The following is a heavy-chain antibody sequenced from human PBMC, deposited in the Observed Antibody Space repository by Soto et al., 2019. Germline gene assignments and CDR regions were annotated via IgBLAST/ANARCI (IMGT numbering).Heavy chain of an antibody. CDR1: GYTFTSYG. CDR3: ESRDGYYDSSGLDAFDI. J-gene: IGHJ3*02. V-gene: IGHV1-18*04. D-gene: IGHD3-22*01. CDR2: ISAYNGNT. Sequence: ASVKVSCKASGYTFTSYGISWVRQAPGQGLEWMRWISAYNGNTNYAQKLQGRVTMTTDTSTSTAYMELRSLRSDDTAVYYCESRDGYYDSSGLDAFDIWGQGTMVTVSS.